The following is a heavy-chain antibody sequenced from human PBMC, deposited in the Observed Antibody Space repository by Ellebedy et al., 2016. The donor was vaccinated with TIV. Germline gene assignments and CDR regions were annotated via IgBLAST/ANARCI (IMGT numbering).Heavy chain of an antibody. V-gene: IGHV3-21*04. Sequence: PGGSLRLSCAASGFTFSDHSMSWVRQAPGRRLEWVSSISGLYTYTYYGYSVKGRFTFSRDNAKNSLYLQMNSLIVEDTALYYCAKDKNGGIITGTTLADYYGMDVWGQGTTVTVSS. J-gene: IGHJ6*02. CDR2: ISGLYTYT. CDR1: GFTFSDHS. CDR3: AKDKNGGIITGTTLADYYGMDV. D-gene: IGHD1-7*01.